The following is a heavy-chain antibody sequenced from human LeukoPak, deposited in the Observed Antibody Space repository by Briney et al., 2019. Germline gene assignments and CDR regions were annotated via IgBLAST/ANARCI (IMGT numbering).Heavy chain of an antibody. V-gene: IGHV1-18*01. J-gene: IGHJ4*02. CDR1: GYTFTSYG. CDR3: ARLLRDGDYVSDFDY. Sequence: ASVKVSCKASGYTFTSYGISWVRQAPGQGLEWMGWIGAYNGNTNYAQKLQGRVTMTTDTSTSTAYMGLRSLRSDDTAVYYCARLLRDGDYVSDFDYWGQGTLVTVSS. D-gene: IGHD4-17*01. CDR2: IGAYNGNT.